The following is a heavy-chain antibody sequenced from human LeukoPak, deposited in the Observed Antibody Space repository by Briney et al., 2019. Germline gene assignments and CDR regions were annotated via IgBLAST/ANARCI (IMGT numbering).Heavy chain of an antibody. CDR1: GGSISSGGYY. CDR2: IYTSGST. J-gene: IGHJ4*02. Sequence: PPQTLSLTCTVSGGSISSGGYYWSWIRQPPGKGLEWIGYIYTSGSTNYNPSLKSRVTMSVDTSKNQFSLKLSSVTAADTAVYYCAREGVDIVARRGWLVTHWGQGTLVTVSS. CDR3: AREGVDIVARRGWLVTH. D-gene: IGHD5-12*01. V-gene: IGHV4-61*09.